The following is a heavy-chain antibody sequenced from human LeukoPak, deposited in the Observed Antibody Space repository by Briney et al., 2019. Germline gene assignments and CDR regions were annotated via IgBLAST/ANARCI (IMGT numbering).Heavy chain of an antibody. CDR3: AKGMFRVGVTPGDYFDY. CDR1: GFTFSSYS. V-gene: IGHV3-21*01. Sequence: GGSLRLSCAASGFTFSSYSMNWVRQAPGKGLEWVSSISSSSSYIYYADSVKGRFTISRDNAKNSLYLQMNSLRAEDTAVYYCAKGMFRVGVTPGDYFDYWGQGTLVTVSS. D-gene: IGHD1-26*01. CDR2: ISSSSSYI. J-gene: IGHJ4*02.